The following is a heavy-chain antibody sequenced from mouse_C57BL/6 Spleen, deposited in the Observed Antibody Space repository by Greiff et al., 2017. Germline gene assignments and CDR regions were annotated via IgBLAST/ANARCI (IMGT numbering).Heavy chain of an antibody. CDR2: IYPSDSET. CDR3: ARSIIYYGYTYYAMDY. V-gene: IGHV1-61*01. Sequence: QVQLQQPGAELVRPGSSVKLSCKASGYTFTSYWMDWVKQRPGQGLEWIGNIYPSDSETHYNQKFKDKATLTVDKSSSTAYMQLSSLTSEDSAVYYCARSIIYYGYTYYAMDYWGQGTSGTVSS. D-gene: IGHD2-2*01. J-gene: IGHJ4*01. CDR1: GYTFTSYW.